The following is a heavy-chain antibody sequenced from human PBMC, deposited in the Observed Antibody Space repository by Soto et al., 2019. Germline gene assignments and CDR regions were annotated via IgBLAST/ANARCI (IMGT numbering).Heavy chain of an antibody. D-gene: IGHD6-6*01. Sequence: SETLSLTCTVSGGSISSSSYYWGWIRQPPGKGLEWVGYIYYSGSTNYNPSLKSRVTISVDTSKNQFSLKLSSVTAADTAVYYCARVAVSSSSGSLDYWGQGTLVTLSS. J-gene: IGHJ4*02. CDR3: ARVAVSSSSGSLDY. CDR1: GGSISSSSYY. CDR2: IYYSGST. V-gene: IGHV4-61*05.